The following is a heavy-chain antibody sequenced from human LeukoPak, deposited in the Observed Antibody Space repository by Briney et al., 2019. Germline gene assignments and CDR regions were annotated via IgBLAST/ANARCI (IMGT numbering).Heavy chain of an antibody. D-gene: IGHD2-8*02. CDR1: GYTFTGHG. V-gene: IGHV1-18*01. CDR3: TRTCPGSSRWHIY. J-gene: IGHJ4*02. Sequence: ASVKVSCKTSGYTFTGHGITWVRQAPGQGLEWMGWISISNGNTKYAQKVQDRVTMTTDTSTQTAYMELRSLGTDDTAVYYCTRTCPGSSRWHIYWGQGTLVIVSS. CDR2: ISISNGNT.